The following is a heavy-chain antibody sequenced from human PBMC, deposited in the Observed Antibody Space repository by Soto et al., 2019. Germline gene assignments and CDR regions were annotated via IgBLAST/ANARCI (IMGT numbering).Heavy chain of an antibody. J-gene: IGHJ4*02. D-gene: IGHD1-1*01. V-gene: IGHV3-30-3*01. CDR1: AFTFSSYA. Sequence: PGGFLRLSCAASAFTFSSYAMHWVRQAPGKGLEWVAVISYDGSNKYYADSVKGRFTISRDNSKNTLYLQMNSLRAEDTAVYYFARDLENWPDYWGQGTLVTVSS. CDR3: ARDLENWPDY. CDR2: ISYDGSNK.